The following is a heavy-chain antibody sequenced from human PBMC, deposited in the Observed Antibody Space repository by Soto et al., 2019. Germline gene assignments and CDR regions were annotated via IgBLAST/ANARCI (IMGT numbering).Heavy chain of an antibody. V-gene: IGHV3-33*01. CDR3: AREPVGPDYAMDV. J-gene: IGHJ6*02. CDR2: LGFDGGGR. Sequence: QMQLVESGGGVVQPGRSLRLSCAASGFDFSSYGMHWVRQTPGKGLEWVAVLGFDGGGRYYADSVKGRFTISRDNSKKMLYLQMDSLRAEGTALYYCAREPVGPDYAMDVWGQGTTVTVSS. D-gene: IGHD1-26*01. CDR1: GFDFSSYG.